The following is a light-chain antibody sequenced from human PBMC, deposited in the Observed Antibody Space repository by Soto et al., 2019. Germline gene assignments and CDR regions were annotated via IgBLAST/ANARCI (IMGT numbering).Light chain of an antibody. CDR2: AAS. V-gene: IGKV1-6*01. J-gene: IGKJ1*01. CDR3: LQDYTYPRT. Sequence: IQMTQSPSSLSASVGDRVTITCRASQAIRDDLAWYQQKPGKAPNLLIYAASNLQSGVPSRFSGSGSGTDFTLPISSLQPEDFATYYCLQDYTYPRTFGQWTKVDI. CDR1: QAIRDD.